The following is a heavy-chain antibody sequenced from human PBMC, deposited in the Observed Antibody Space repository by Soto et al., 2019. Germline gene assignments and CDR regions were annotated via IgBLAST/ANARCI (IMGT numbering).Heavy chain of an antibody. CDR1: GGSISSYY. CDR2: IYTSGST. J-gene: IGHJ4*02. D-gene: IGHD2-15*01. CDR3: ARAKLYGGGFDY. V-gene: IGHV4-4*07. Sequence: SETLSLTCTVSGGSISSYYWSWIRQPAGKGLGWIGRIYTSGSTNYNPSLKSRVTMSVDTSKNQFSLKLSSVTAADTAVYYCARAKLYGGGFDYWGQGALVTVSS.